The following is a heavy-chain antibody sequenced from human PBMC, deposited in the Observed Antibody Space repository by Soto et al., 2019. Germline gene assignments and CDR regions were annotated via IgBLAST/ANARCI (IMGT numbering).Heavy chain of an antibody. Sequence: GGSLRLSCAASGVIFSNFGMHWVRQAPGKGLEWVGIIWHDGSNKYYADSVEGRFTISRDNSKNTVYLQMNSLRGEDTGIYYCAGFYVAAGAAPLGYWGQGTLVTVSS. D-gene: IGHD1-26*01. CDR1: GVIFSNFG. CDR2: IWHDGSNK. V-gene: IGHV3-33*01. CDR3: AGFYVAAGAAPLGY. J-gene: IGHJ4*02.